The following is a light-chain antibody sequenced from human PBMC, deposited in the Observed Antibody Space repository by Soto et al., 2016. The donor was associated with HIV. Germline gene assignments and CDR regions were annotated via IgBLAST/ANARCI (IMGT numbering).Light chain of an antibody. CDR3: QQGNSFPLT. CDR1: QDISTW. J-gene: IGKJ4*01. V-gene: IGKV1-12*01. CDR2: VAS. Sequence: DIQMTQSPSSVSASVGDTVTITCRASQDISTWLAWYQQKPDKAPKLLISVASNLQSGVPSRFSGSGSGTDFTLTISGLQPEDFAIYYCQQGNSFPLTFGGGTKVEIK.